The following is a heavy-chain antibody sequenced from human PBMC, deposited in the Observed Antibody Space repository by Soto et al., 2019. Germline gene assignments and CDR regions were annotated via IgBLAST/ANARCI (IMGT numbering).Heavy chain of an antibody. J-gene: IGHJ4*02. D-gene: IGHD3-22*01. CDR3: AKDISRMIVVVPMAFDY. CDR1: GFTFSSYG. Sequence: GSLILSCAASGFTFSSYGMHWVRQAPGKGLEWVAVISYDGSNKYYADSVKGRFTISRDNSKNTLYLQTNSLRAEDTAVYYCAKDISRMIVVVPMAFDYWGQGTLVTVSS. CDR2: ISYDGSNK. V-gene: IGHV3-30*18.